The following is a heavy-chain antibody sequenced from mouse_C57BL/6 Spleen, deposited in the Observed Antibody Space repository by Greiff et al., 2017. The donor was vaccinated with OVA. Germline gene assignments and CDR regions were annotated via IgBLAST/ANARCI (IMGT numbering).Heavy chain of an antibody. D-gene: IGHD3-1*01. CDR3: ARGGLAGQYAMDD. J-gene: IGHJ4*01. CDR1: GYTFTSYW. CDR2: IYPGSGST. Sequence: VKLQQPGAELVKPGASVKMSCKASGYTFTSYWLTWVKQRPGQGLEWIGDIYPGSGSTNYNEKFKSKATLTVDTSSSTAYMQRSSLTSEDSAVYYCARGGLAGQYAMDDWGQGTSVTVSS. V-gene: IGHV1-55*01.